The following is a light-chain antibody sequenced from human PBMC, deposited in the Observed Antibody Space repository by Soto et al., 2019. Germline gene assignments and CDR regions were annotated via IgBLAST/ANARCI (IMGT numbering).Light chain of an antibody. CDR2: SNS. Sequence: QSLLTQPPSASGTPGQRATISCSGSSSNIGSNTVNWYQQLPGKAPKLLIYSNSQRPSGVPDRFSGSKSGTSASLAISGLQSEDEADYYCAAWDDSLNGPVFGGGTKVTVL. V-gene: IGLV1-44*01. CDR3: AAWDDSLNGPV. J-gene: IGLJ2*01. CDR1: SSNIGSNT.